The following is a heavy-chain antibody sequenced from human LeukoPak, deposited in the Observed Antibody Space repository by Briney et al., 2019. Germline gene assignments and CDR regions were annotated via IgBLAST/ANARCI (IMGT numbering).Heavy chain of an antibody. J-gene: IGHJ4*02. CDR3: AKDGAAAAFDY. CDR1: GFTFGTYW. Sequence: GGSLRLSCAASGFTFGTYWMSWVRQAPGKGLEWVANIKQDGTEKYYVDSVKGRFTISRDNAKNTLYLQMNSLRAEDTAVYYCAKDGAAAAFDYWGQGTLVTVSS. V-gene: IGHV3-7*03. CDR2: IKQDGTEK. D-gene: IGHD6-13*01.